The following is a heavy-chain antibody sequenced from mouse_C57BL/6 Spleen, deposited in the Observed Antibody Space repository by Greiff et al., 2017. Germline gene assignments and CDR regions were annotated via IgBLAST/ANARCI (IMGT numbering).Heavy chain of an antibody. CDR1: GYTFTDYE. J-gene: IGHJ4*01. CDR2: IDPETGGT. CDR3: TMMDAMGY. D-gene: IGHD2-3*01. V-gene: IGHV1-15*01. Sequence: VQLQQSGAELVRPGASVTLSCKASGYTFTDYEVHWVKQTPVHGLEWIGAIDPETGGTAYNQKFKGKAILTADNSSSTAYMELRSLTSEASAVYYSTMMDAMGYWGTGASVTVAS.